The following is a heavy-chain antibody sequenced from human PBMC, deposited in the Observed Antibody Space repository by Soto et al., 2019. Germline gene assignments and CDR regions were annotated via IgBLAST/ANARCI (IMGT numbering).Heavy chain of an antibody. V-gene: IGHV4-31*03. J-gene: IGHJ4*02. CDR3: ARAAGRTPLDY. CDR1: GAPMTSDGYY. Sequence: VQLQESGPGLVRPSQTLSLTCTVSGAPMTSDGYYWSWIRQHPGKGLEWIGYIYKNGNAYYNPSLSSRPTISVATSKNQFSLNLSSVTAADTAVYYCARAAGRTPLDYWGQGTLVTVSS. D-gene: IGHD6-25*01. CDR2: IYKNGNA.